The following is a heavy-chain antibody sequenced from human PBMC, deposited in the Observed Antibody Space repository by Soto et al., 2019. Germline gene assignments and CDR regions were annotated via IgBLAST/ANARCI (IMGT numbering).Heavy chain of an antibody. D-gene: IGHD4-4*01. CDR2: LYSDGST. V-gene: IGHV3-53*02. Sequence: EVQLVETGGGLIQPGGSLRLSCALSGSTVRTNYISWIRQAPGKGLEWVSLLYSDGSTTYADSVKGRFTFSGDISENTVYLQMNSLRADDTAVYYCARTLTTLYFDYWGQGTLVTVSS. J-gene: IGHJ4*02. CDR1: GSTVRTNY. CDR3: ARTLTTLYFDY.